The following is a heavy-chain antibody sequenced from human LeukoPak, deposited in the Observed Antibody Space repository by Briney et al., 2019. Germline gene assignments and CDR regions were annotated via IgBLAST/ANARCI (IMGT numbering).Heavy chain of an antibody. CDR2: IYTSGST. D-gene: IGHD6-19*01. CDR1: GGSFSGYY. J-gene: IGHJ6*03. V-gene: IGHV4-4*07. Sequence: SETLSLTCAVYGGSFSGYYWSWIRQPAGKGLEWIGRIYTSGSTNYNPSLKSRVTISVDTSKNQFSLKLSSVTAADTAVYYCARDSYLQWLVQDYYYMDVWGKGTTVTISS. CDR3: ARDSYLQWLVQDYYYMDV.